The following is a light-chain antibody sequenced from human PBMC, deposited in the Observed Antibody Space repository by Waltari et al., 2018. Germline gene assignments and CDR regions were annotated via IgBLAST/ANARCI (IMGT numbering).Light chain of an antibody. CDR2: DVS. CDR1: RPDIGAQDF. Sequence: QSALTQPASVSGSPGQSIAISCSGSRPDIGAQDFVPWYQQPPGIAPKLIIFDVSSRPSGISYRFSGSKFGNTASLTIFGLQAEDEADYYCSSYTRGRTYVFGSGTKVTVL. J-gene: IGLJ1*01. CDR3: SSYTRGRTYV. V-gene: IGLV2-14*03.